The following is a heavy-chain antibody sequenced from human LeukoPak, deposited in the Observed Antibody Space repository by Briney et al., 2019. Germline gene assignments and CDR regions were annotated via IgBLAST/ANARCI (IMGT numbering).Heavy chain of an antibody. V-gene: IGHV1-2*02. D-gene: IGHD6-13*01. CDR2: INPNSGGT. CDR1: GYTFTGYY. Sequence: GASVKVSCKASGYTFTGYYMHWVRQAPGQGLEWMGWINPNSGGTNYAQKFQGRVTMTRDTSISTAYMELSRLRSDDTAMYYCAREAAAAGENYFDYWGQGTLVTVSS. CDR3: AREAAAAGENYFDY. J-gene: IGHJ4*02.